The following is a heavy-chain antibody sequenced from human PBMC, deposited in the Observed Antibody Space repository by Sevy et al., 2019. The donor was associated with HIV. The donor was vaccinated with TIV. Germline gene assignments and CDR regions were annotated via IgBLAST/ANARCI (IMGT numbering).Heavy chain of an antibody. CDR1: GFTISSYA. Sequence: GGSLRLSCAASGFTISSYAMSWVRQAPGKGLEWVSAISGSGGSSYYADSVKGRFTISRDNSKNTLYLQMNSLRAEDTAVYYCAKSKMRRDFWSGYYLYFDYWGQGTLVTVSS. D-gene: IGHD3-3*01. CDR3: AKSKMRRDFWSGYYLYFDY. CDR2: ISGSGGSS. J-gene: IGHJ4*02. V-gene: IGHV3-23*01.